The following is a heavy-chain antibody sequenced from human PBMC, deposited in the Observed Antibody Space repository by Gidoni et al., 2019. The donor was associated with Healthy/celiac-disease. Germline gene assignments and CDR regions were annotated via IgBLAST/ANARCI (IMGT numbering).Heavy chain of an antibody. J-gene: IGHJ4*02. V-gene: IGHV4-39*02. D-gene: IGHD6-25*01. Sequence: QLQLQESGPGLVKPSETLSLTCTVPGGSISSSSYYWGWIRQPPGKGLEWIGSIYYSGSTYYNPSLKSRVTISVDTSKNQFSLKLSSVTAADTAVYYCAREPQAANGYVGFDYWGQGTLVTVSS. CDR2: IYYSGST. CDR3: AREPQAANGYVGFDY. CDR1: GGSISSSSYY.